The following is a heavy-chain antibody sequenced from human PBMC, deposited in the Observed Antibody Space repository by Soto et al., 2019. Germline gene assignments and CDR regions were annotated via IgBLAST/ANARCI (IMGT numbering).Heavy chain of an antibody. CDR1: GFTFTSSA. D-gene: IGHD6-19*01. V-gene: IGHV1-58*02. Sequence: SVKVSCKASGFTFTSSAMQWVRQARGQRLEWIGWIVVGSGNTNYAQKFQERVTITRDMSTSTAYMELSSLRSEDTAVYYCTAGEWLAPEVMDVWGQGTTVTVSS. CDR2: IVVGSGNT. J-gene: IGHJ6*02. CDR3: TAGEWLAPEVMDV.